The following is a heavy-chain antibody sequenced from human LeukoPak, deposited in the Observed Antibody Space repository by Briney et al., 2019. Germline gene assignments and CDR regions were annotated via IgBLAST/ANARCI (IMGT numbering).Heavy chain of an antibody. J-gene: IGHJ4*02. CDR2: IYYSGRT. D-gene: IGHD6-13*01. V-gene: IGHV4-39*01. Sequence: SETLSLTCTVSGGSISSSSYYWGWIRQPPGKGLEWIGSIYYSGRTYYNPSLKSRVTISVDTSKNQFSLKLSSVTAADTAVYYCARLGAAAGEFDYWGQGTLVTVSS. CDR3: ARLGAAAGEFDY. CDR1: GGSISSSSYY.